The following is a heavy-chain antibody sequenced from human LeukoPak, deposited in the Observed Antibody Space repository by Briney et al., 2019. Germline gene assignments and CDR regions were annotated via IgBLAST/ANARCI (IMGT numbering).Heavy chain of an antibody. J-gene: IGHJ4*02. CDR1: GFTFTDYA. V-gene: IGHV3-30*14. Sequence: PGGSLRLSCVASGFTFTDYAFNWVRQTPGKGMEWVAIISSDGNTQSYADPLKGRFTISRDNSKNTVNLQMNSLIAEDTAVYHCARTGGVPGAIGVFDYWGQGTLVTVSS. CDR3: ARTGGVPGAIGVFDY. CDR2: ISSDGNTQ. D-gene: IGHD2-2*01.